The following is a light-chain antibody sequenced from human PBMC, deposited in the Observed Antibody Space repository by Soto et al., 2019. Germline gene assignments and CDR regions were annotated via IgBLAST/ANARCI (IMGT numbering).Light chain of an antibody. Sequence: EIVMTQSPATLSVSPGERATLSCRASQSVNNNLAWYQQKPGQAPRLLIYGASTRATGIPARFSGSVSGSDFTLTISSLQSEDFAVYYCQQYGSSPPYTFGQGTKLEIK. CDR1: QSVNNN. CDR3: QQYGSSPPYT. CDR2: GAS. J-gene: IGKJ2*01. V-gene: IGKV3-15*01.